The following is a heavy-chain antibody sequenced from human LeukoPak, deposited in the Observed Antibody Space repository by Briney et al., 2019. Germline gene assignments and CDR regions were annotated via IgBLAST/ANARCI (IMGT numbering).Heavy chain of an antibody. CDR1: AYTFTVYY. D-gene: IGHD4-17*01. CDR2: INPNSGGT. V-gene: IGHV1-2*02. CDR3: ARDEGYGDLSDAFDI. Sequence: GASVKVSCSASAYTFTVYYMHWVRQAPGQGLEWMGWINPNSGGTNYAQKFQGRVTMTRDTSINTAYMDLSRLRSDDTAVYYCARDEGYGDLSDAFDIWGQGTMVTVSS. J-gene: IGHJ3*02.